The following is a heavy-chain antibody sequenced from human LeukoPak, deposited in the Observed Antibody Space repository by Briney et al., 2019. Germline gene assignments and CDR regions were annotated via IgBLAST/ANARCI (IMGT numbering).Heavy chain of an antibody. CDR1: GGSINNYY. Sequence: SDTLSLTCTVSGGSINNYYWSWIQQPPGKGLEWIGYIYYNGNTNYNPSLKSRVTISVDTSKNQFSLNLSSVTAADTAMYYCTRQGSYFNYWGQGTLVTVSS. V-gene: IGHV4-59*08. J-gene: IGHJ4*02. D-gene: IGHD3-10*01. CDR2: IYYNGNT. CDR3: TRQGSYFNY.